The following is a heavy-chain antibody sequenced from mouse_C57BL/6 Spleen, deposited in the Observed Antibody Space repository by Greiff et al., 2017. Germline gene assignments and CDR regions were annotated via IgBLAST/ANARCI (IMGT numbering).Heavy chain of an antibody. Sequence: VKLQQSGAELMKPGASVKLSCKATGYTFTGYWIEWVKQRPGHGLEWIGEILPGSGSTNYNETFKGKATFTADTSSNTAYMQLSRLTTEDSAIXECVSQTDQATHWGQGTLVTVSA. CDR1: GYTFTGYW. D-gene: IGHD3-2*02. J-gene: IGHJ3*01. CDR3: VSQTDQATH. V-gene: IGHV1-9*01. CDR2: ILPGSGST.